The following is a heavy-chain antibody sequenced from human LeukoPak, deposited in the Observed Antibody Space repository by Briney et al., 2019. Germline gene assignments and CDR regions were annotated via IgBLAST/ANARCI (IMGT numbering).Heavy chain of an antibody. V-gene: IGHV4-4*02. Sequence: PSETLSLTCTVSSDSIFTSNWWSWVRPPPGKGLEWIGQIFHSGSTSYSPSLKSRVTISMDKSKNQISLRLTSVTAADTAVYYCARSPTKRVPEDYWGQGTLVIVSS. CDR3: ARSPTKRVPEDY. CDR1: SDSIFTSNW. D-gene: IGHD2-2*01. J-gene: IGHJ4*02. CDR2: IFHSGST.